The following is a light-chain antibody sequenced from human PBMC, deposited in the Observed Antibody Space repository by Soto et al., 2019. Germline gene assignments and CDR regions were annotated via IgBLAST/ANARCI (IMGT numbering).Light chain of an antibody. J-gene: IGKJ5*01. CDR1: QSVSSSY. V-gene: IGKV3-15*01. Sequence: EIVLTQSPGTLSLSPVERATLSCRTSQSVSSSYLAWYQQKPGQAPRLLIYGASTRATGFPARFSGSRSGTEFTLTISSLQSEDFAIYYCQHYDNWPITFGQGTRLEIK. CDR2: GAS. CDR3: QHYDNWPIT.